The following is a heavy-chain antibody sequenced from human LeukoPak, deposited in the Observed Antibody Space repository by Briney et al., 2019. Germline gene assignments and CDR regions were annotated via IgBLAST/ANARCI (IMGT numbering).Heavy chain of an antibody. V-gene: IGHV4-39*07. CDR2: IYYSGST. CDR3: ARDSWGTYGY. Sequence: PSETLSLTCTVSGGSISSSSYYWGWIRQPPGKGLEWIGSIYYSGSTYYNPSLKSRVTISVDTSKNQFSLKLSSVTAADTAVYYCARDSWGTYGYWGQGTLVTVSS. J-gene: IGHJ4*02. CDR1: GGSISSSSYY. D-gene: IGHD7-27*01.